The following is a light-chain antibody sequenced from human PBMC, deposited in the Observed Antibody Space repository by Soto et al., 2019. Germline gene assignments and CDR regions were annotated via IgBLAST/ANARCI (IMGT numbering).Light chain of an antibody. CDR2: AAS. J-gene: IGKJ1*01. V-gene: IGKV1-39*01. CDR3: QQSYSTPWT. CDR1: QSIGRY. Sequence: EIQTTQSPSSLSASVGDRVTITFRASQSIGRYLNWYQQKPGKAPKRLIYAASSVQSGVPSRFSGSGSEIDFTLTISSLQPEDFATYHCQQSYSTPWTFGKVTKVEIQ.